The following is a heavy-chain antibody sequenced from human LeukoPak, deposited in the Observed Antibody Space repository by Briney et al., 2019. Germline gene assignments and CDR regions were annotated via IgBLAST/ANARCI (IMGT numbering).Heavy chain of an antibody. Sequence: SETLSLTCSVSGGSNSAYYWSWIRQPPGKGLEWIGYINYSGSTNYNPSLKSRVTISVDTSKNQFSLKLSSVTAADTAVYYCARDRNDDGDYLDAFDVWGQGTMVTVSS. V-gene: IGHV4-59*12. J-gene: IGHJ3*01. D-gene: IGHD4-17*01. CDR2: INYSGST. CDR3: ARDRNDDGDYLDAFDV. CDR1: GGSNSAYY.